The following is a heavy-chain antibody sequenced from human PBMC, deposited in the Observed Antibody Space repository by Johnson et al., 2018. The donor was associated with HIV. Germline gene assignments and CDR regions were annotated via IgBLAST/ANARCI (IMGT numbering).Heavy chain of an antibody. CDR1: GFTFSSYG. CDR3: VKEQTWGKEEGAYDI. J-gene: IGHJ3*02. V-gene: IGHV3-33*06. CDR2: IWYDGSNK. D-gene: IGHD7-27*01. Sequence: QEQLVESGGGVVQPGRSLRLSCTASGFTFSSYGMHWVRQAPGKGLEWVAVIWYDGSNKFFADSVKGRFTISRDNSKNTLDLQMNSLRAEDTAVYYCVKEQTWGKEEGAYDIWGQGTMVTVSS.